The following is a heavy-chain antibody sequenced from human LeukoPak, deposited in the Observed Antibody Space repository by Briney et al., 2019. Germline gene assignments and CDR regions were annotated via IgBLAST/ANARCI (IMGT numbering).Heavy chain of an antibody. CDR2: ISYDEKQK. V-gene: IGHV3-30*04. Sequence: GESLKISCATFGFNFTDYAMHRVRQPPGKGLEWVAVISYDEKQKYHVDSVQGRFTVSRDNSKNTLYLQMNSLRAGDTAVYYCARSPSSSWHTFDSWGQGTLVIVSS. D-gene: IGHD6-13*01. CDR3: ARSPSSSWHTFDS. CDR1: GFNFTDYA. J-gene: IGHJ4*02.